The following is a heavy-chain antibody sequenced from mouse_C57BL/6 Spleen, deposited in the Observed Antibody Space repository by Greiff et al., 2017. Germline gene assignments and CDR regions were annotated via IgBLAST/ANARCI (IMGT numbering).Heavy chain of an antibody. J-gene: IGHJ3*01. D-gene: IGHD1-1*01. CDR3: TRYYTPAGGWFAY. CDR2: ISRGGDYI. CDR1: GFTFSSYA. V-gene: IGHV5-9-1*02. Sequence: EVKLQESGEGLVKPGGSLKLSCAASGFTFSSYAMSWVRQTPEQRLEWVAYISRGGDYIYYADTVKGRFTLSRDNARTTLYLQSRSLKSEDTAMYAVTRYYTPAGGWFAYWGQGTLVTVSA.